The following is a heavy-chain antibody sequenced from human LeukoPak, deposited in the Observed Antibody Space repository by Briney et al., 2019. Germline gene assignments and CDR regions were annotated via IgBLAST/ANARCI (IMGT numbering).Heavy chain of an antibody. CDR1: GGSISSYY. Sequence: SETLSLTCTVSGGSISSYYWSWVRQPPGKGLEWIGYIYYSGSSRYNPSLKSRVTMSVDTSKNQFSLKLSSVTAADTAVYYCARRLGSGWYWLDTWGQGTLVTVSS. D-gene: IGHD6-19*01. CDR2: IYYSGSS. CDR3: ARRLGSGWYWLDT. V-gene: IGHV4-59*08. J-gene: IGHJ5*02.